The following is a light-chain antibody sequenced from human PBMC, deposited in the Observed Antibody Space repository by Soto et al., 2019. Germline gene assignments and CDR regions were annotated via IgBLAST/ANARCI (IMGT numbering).Light chain of an antibody. Sequence: EIVLTQSPGTLSLSPWEIATLSCRASQSVTSNYLAWYQQKPGQAPRLLIYGASIRATGIPDRFSGSGSETDFTLTISRLEPEDFALYYCQQYGSSAPITFGQGTRLEIK. CDR3: QQYGSSAPIT. V-gene: IGKV3-20*01. CDR1: QSVTSNY. CDR2: GAS. J-gene: IGKJ5*01.